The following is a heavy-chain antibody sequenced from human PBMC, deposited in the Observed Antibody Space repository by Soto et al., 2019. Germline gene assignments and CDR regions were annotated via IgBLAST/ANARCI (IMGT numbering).Heavy chain of an antibody. V-gene: IGHV1-69*01. Sequence: QVQLVRSGAEVKKPGSSVKVSCKASGGTFSSYAISWVRQAPGQGLEWMGGIIPIFGTANYAQKFQGRVTITADESTSTAYMELSSLRSEDTAVYYCARGFWDYGDSYDAFDIWGQGTMVTVSS. D-gene: IGHD4-17*01. CDR2: IIPIFGTA. CDR3: ARGFWDYGDSYDAFDI. J-gene: IGHJ3*02. CDR1: GGTFSSYA.